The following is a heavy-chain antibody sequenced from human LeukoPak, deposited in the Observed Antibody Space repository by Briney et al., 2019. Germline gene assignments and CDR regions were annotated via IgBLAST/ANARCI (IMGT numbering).Heavy chain of an antibody. CDR3: ARAGGSYWGYYDY. D-gene: IGHD1-26*01. J-gene: IGHJ4*02. Sequence: GGSLRLSCAASGFTFSSYAMHWVRQAPGKGLEWVAVISYDGSNKYYADSVKGRFTISRDSSKNTLYLQMNSLRAEDTAVYYCARAGGSYWGYYDYWGQGTLVTVSS. CDR1: GFTFSSYA. V-gene: IGHV3-30-3*01. CDR2: ISYDGSNK.